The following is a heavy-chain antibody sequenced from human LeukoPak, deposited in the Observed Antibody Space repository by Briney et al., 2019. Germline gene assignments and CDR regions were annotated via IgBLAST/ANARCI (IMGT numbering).Heavy chain of an antibody. D-gene: IGHD2-21*01. CDR1: GFTFSTYT. CDR2: ISYDGSNK. CDR3: ARETGSGGDCQFDN. Sequence: GGSLRLSCAASGFTFSTYTMHWVRQAPGKGLEWVSLISYDGSNKYYADSVKGRFTISRDNSKNTLSLQMNSLRVEDRAVYYCARETGSGGDCQFDNWGQGTLVTVSS. V-gene: IGHV3-30-3*01. J-gene: IGHJ4*02.